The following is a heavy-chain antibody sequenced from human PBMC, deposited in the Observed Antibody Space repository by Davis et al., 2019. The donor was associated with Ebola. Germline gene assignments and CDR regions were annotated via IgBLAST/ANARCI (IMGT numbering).Heavy chain of an antibody. D-gene: IGHD3-9*01. J-gene: IGHJ6*02. CDR1: GFTFGDYA. Sequence: GGSLRLSCTASGFTFGDYAMSWVRQAPGKGLEWVGFIRSKAYGGTTEYAASVKGRFTISRDDSKSIAYLQMNSLKTEDTAVYYCTRDRWLYYYYYYGMDVWGQGTTVTVSS. CDR3: TRDRWLYYYYYYGMDV. V-gene: IGHV3-49*04. CDR2: IRSKAYGGTT.